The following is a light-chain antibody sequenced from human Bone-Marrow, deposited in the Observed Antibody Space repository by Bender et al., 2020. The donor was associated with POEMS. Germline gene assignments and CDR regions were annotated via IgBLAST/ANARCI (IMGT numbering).Light chain of an antibody. CDR3: CSFVSGATLL. CDR1: SSDVGSYNL. V-gene: IGLV2-23*01. Sequence: QSALTQPSSVSGSLGQSITISCTGTSSDVGSYNLVSWYQHLPGEAPKLVIHEDTKRPSGVSSRFSGSKSGSTASLTISGLQTEDEADYYCCSFVSGATLLFGGGTKLTVL. CDR2: EDT. J-gene: IGLJ2*01.